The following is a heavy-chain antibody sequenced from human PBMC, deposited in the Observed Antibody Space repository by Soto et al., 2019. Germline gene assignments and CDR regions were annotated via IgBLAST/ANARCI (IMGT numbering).Heavy chain of an antibody. CDR2: ISAYNGNT. Sequence: ASVKVSCKASGGTFSSYAISWVRQAPGQGLEWMGWISAYNGNTNYAQKLQGRVTMTTDTSTSTAYMELRSLRSDDTAVYYCARDDKVVAATYDALDIWGQGTMVTVSS. V-gene: IGHV1-18*01. J-gene: IGHJ3*02. D-gene: IGHD2-15*01. CDR3: ARDDKVVAATYDALDI. CDR1: GGTFSSYA.